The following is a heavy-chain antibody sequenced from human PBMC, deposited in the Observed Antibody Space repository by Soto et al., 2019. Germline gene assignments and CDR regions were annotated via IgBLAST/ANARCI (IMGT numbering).Heavy chain of an antibody. D-gene: IGHD3-10*01. V-gene: IGHV3-23*01. CDR3: AKGSTYYYYSMEA. J-gene: IGHJ6*04. CDR2: ISGNGGST. CDR1: GLTFSDFS. Sequence: GGSLRLSCTASGLTFSDFSMTWVRQAPGKRLEWVSSISGNGGSTYYAESVKGRFTISRDNSENMVSLQMNTLRVEDTAIYYCAKGSTYYYYSMEAWDKGTTVTVSS.